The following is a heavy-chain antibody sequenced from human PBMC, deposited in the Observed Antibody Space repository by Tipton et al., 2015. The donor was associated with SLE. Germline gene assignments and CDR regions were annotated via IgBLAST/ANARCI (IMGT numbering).Heavy chain of an antibody. J-gene: IGHJ1*01. CDR3: ARGYDSSSWYL. D-gene: IGHD6-13*01. CDR1: GGSISSGSYY. V-gene: IGHV4-61*02. Sequence: LRLSCTVSGGSISSGSYYWSWIRQPAGKGLEWIGRIYTSGSTNYNPSLKSRVTISVDTSKNQFSLKLSSVTAADTAVYYCARGYDSSSWYLWGQGTLVAVSS. CDR2: IYTSGST.